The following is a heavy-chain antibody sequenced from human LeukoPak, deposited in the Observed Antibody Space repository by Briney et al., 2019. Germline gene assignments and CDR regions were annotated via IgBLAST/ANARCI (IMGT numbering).Heavy chain of an antibody. J-gene: IGHJ4*02. V-gene: IGHV3-7*01. CDR3: AKDSYSKADY. D-gene: IGHD4-11*01. Sequence: GGSLRLSCSASGFSFSSHWMSWVRQAPGKGLEWVANIKRDGSETNYVDSVKGRFTISRDNAKNSLYLQMNSLRAEDTAMYYCAKDSYSKADYWGQGTLVTVSS. CDR2: IKRDGSET. CDR1: GFSFSSHW.